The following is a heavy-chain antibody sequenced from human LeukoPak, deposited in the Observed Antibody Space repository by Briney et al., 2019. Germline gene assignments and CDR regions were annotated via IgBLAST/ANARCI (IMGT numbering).Heavy chain of an antibody. J-gene: IGHJ5*02. CDR1: GGSISSYY. D-gene: IGHD5-12*01. CDR3: ARVSGYQGWFDP. CDR2: IYYSGST. Sequence: RPSETLSLTCTVSGGSISSYYWSWIRQPPGKGLEWIGYIYYSGSTNYNPSLKSRVTVSVDMSKNQFSLKLRSVTAADTAVYYCARVSGYQGWFDPWGQGILVTVSS. V-gene: IGHV4-59*01.